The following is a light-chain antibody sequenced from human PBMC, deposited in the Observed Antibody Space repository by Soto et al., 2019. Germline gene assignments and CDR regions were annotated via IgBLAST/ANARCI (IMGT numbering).Light chain of an antibody. J-gene: IGKJ2*01. CDR1: QSLVYSDGNAY. CDR3: MQGTHWPPYT. V-gene: IGKV2-30*01. CDR2: KVS. Sequence: DVVMTQSPLSLPVTLGQPASISCRSSQSLVYSDGNAYLNWFHQRPGQSPRRLIYKVSYRDSGVPDRFSGSGSGTDFTLKISRVEAEDVGVYCMQGTHWPPYTFGQRTKLEIK.